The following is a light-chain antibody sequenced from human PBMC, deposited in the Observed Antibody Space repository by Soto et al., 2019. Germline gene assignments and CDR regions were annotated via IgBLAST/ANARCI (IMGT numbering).Light chain of an antibody. V-gene: IGLV1-44*01. CDR1: SSNIGSNT. CDR3: AAWDDSLNGYV. Sequence: QSVLTQPPSASGAPGQRVTISCSGGSSNIGSNTVNWYQHLPGTAPTLLIYIANQRPSGVPDQFSGSNSGTSASLAISGLQSDNEADYYCAAWDDSLNGYVFGTGTKVTVL. CDR2: IAN. J-gene: IGLJ1*01.